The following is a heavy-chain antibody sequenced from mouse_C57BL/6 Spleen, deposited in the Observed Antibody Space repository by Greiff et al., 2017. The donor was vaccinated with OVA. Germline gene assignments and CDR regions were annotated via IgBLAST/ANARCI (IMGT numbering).Heavy chain of an antibody. V-gene: IGHV1-15*01. CDR2: IDTETGGT. J-gene: IGHJ2*01. Sequence: VQRVESGAELARPGASVTLSCKASGYTFTDYEMHWVKQTPVHGLEWIGAIDTETGGTAYNQKFKGKAILTADKSSSTAYMELRSLTSEDSAVYYCITTVGGDYWGQGTTLTVSS. CDR3: ITTVGGDY. D-gene: IGHD1-1*01. CDR1: GYTFTDYE.